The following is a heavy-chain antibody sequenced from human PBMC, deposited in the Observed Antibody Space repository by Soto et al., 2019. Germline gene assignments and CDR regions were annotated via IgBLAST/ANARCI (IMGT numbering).Heavy chain of an antibody. CDR3: ARGVLLWFGEHHYYGMDV. Sequence: GAPVKVSCKASGGTISIYAISWVRQAPGQGLEWMGGIIPIFGTANYAQKFQGRVTITADESTSTAYMELSSLRSEDTAVYYCARGVLLWFGEHHYYGMDVWGQGTTVTVSS. D-gene: IGHD3-10*01. CDR2: IIPIFGTA. V-gene: IGHV1-69*13. J-gene: IGHJ6*02. CDR1: GGTISIYA.